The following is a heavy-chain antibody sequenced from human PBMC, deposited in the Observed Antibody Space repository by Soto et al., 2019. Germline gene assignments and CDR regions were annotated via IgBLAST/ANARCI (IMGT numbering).Heavy chain of an antibody. D-gene: IGHD2-15*01. CDR3: ARSYRRYCSGGSCYSYYYYYMDV. Sequence: SETLSLTCTVSGGPISSYYWSWIRQPPGKGLEWIGYIYYSGSTNYNPSLKSRVTISVDTSKNQFSLKLSSVTAADTAVYYCARSYRRYCSGGSCYSYYYYYMDVWGKGTTVT. CDR2: IYYSGST. J-gene: IGHJ6*03. CDR1: GGPISSYY. V-gene: IGHV4-59*01.